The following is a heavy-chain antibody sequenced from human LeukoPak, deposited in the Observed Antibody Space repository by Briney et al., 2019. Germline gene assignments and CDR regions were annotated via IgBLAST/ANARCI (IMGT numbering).Heavy chain of an antibody. CDR3: TRADHYYDSSGYLHWFDP. D-gene: IGHD3-22*01. J-gene: IGHJ5*02. V-gene: IGHV1-2*02. Sequence: ASVKVSCKASGYTFTSYDINWVRQAPGQGLEWKGWINPNSGGTNYAQKFQGRVTMTRDTSISTAYMELSRLRSDDTAVYYCTRADHYYDSSGYLHWFDPWGQGTLVTVSS. CDR1: GYTFTSYD. CDR2: INPNSGGT.